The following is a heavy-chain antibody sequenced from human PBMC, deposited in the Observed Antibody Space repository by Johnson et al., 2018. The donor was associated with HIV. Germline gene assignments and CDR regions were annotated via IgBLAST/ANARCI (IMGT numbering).Heavy chain of an antibody. V-gene: IGHV3-30*18. CDR3: AKVGATWITPRGEAFDI. CDR2: ISYDGSNK. CDR1: GFTFSSYA. J-gene: IGHJ3*02. Sequence: QMLLVESGGGVVQPGRSLRLSCAASGFTFSSYAMHWVRQAPGKGLEWVAVISYDGSNKYYADSVKGRFTISRDNSKNTLYLQMNSLRAEDTAVYYCAKVGATWITPRGEAFDIWGQGTMVTVSS. D-gene: IGHD4-23*01.